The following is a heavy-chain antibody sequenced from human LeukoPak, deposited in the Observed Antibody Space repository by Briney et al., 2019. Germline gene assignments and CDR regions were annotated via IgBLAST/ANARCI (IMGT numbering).Heavy chain of an antibody. V-gene: IGHV3-30*18. CDR3: AKVQWSSSGSSDY. J-gene: IGHJ4*02. CDR2: ISYDGSDK. D-gene: IGHD6-19*01. Sequence: GGSLRLSCAVSGFTFSSFGMHWVRQAPGKGLEWVAVISYDGSDKYYADSVKGRFTISRDNSKNTLYLQMNSLRAEDTAVYFCAKVQWSSSGSSDYWGQGALVTVSS. CDR1: GFTFSSFG.